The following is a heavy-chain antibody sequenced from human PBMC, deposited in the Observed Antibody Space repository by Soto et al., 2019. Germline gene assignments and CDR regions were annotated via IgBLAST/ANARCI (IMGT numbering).Heavy chain of an antibody. CDR3: AKDPLNDRFGDYYFDY. J-gene: IGHJ4*02. V-gene: IGHV3-23*01. D-gene: IGHD3-10*01. CDR2: ISGSGGST. CDR1: GVTFSRDA. Sequence: GGALRLCWAASGVTFSRDAMSGGRQAPGKGLEWVSAISGSGGSTYYADSVKGRFTISRDNSKNTPYLQMNSLRAEDTAVYYCAKDPLNDRFGDYYFDYRGQRTLVPVSS.